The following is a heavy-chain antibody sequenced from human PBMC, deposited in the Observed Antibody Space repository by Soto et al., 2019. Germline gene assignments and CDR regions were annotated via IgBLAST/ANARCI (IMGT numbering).Heavy chain of an antibody. CDR2: ISGSGGST. J-gene: IGHJ4*02. V-gene: IGHV3-23*01. CDR1: GFTFSSYA. Sequence: PGGSLRLSCAASGFTFSSYAMSWVRQAPGKGLEWVSAISGSGGSTYYTDSVKGRFTISRDNSKNTLYLQMNSLRAEDTAVYYCARRMTAVTIIEYWGQGTLETVSS. CDR3: ARRMTAVTIIEY. D-gene: IGHD4-17*01.